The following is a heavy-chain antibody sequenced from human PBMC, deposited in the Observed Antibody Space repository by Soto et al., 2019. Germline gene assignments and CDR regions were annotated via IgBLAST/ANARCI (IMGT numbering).Heavy chain of an antibody. J-gene: IGHJ4*02. CDR1: VFRLSNYA. Sequence: PGGSLRLSCAASVFRLSNYAMSWVRQAPGKGLEWVSSISGGGGSTYYADSVKGRFTISRDNSKNTLYLQMNSLGAEDTAVYYCAKDPAITIFGVAPDYWGQGTLVTVSS. CDR3: AKDPAITIFGVAPDY. CDR2: ISGGGGST. D-gene: IGHD3-3*01. V-gene: IGHV3-23*01.